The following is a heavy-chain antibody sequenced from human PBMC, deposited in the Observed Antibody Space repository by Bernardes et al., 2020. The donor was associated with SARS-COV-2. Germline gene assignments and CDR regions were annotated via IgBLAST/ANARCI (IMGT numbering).Heavy chain of an antibody. V-gene: IGHV2-5*02. D-gene: IGHD4-17*01. CDR3: AHRGDYGDYVFPY. CDR1: SFSLTTRRVG. J-gene: IGHJ4*02. Sequence: GPTLVKPTQTLTLTCPFSSFSLTTRRVGVGWVRQPPGKALEWLSLILWDDDTRYSPSLKTRLAITKDTSKNQVVLTMTNMDPADTATYYCAHRGDYGDYVFPYWGQGSLVTVSS. CDR2: ILWDDDT.